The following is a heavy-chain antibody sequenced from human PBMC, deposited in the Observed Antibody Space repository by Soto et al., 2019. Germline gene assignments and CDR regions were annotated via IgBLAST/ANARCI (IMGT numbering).Heavy chain of an antibody. D-gene: IGHD3-3*01. V-gene: IGHV1-3*01. J-gene: IGHJ4*02. CDR2: INAGNGDT. CDR1: GYTFSSHA. Sequence: ASVKVSCKASGYTFSSHAIHCVRQAPGQRLEWMGWINAGNGDTKYSQKFQGRVAITRDTSASSAYMELSTLKSEDTAVYYCARDGARIAIFGVVYYFDYWGQGTVVTVSS. CDR3: ARDGARIAIFGVVYYFDY.